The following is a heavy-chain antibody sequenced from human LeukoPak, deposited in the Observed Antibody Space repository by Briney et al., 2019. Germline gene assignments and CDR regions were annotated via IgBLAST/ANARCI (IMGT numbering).Heavy chain of an antibody. Sequence: PGGSLRLSCAASGFTFSSYGMSWVRQAPGKGLEWVSSISSSSSYIYYADSLKGRFTISRDNAKNSLFLQMNGLRAEDTAMYYCARLSAMLRGPEPIYYFDYWGQGTLVTVSS. D-gene: IGHD3-10*01. CDR3: ARLSAMLRGPEPIYYFDY. CDR1: GFTFSSYG. CDR2: ISSSSSYI. V-gene: IGHV3-21*01. J-gene: IGHJ4*01.